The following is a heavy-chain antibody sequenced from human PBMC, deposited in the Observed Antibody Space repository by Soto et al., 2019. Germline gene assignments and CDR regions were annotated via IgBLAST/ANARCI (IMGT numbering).Heavy chain of an antibody. J-gene: IGHJ5*02. CDR2: VSDRGST. V-gene: IGHV4-31*03. CDR1: GRSISDGYF. D-gene: IGHD3-22*01. Sequence: QVQLQESGSGLVKPSQTLSLTCTVSGRSISDGYFWTWIRQHPGEGLEWIGSVSDRGSTSYNTTLKSRLTISVDTSKNQFSLNLRSVTAADRAVYYCAGRDRSVFSYWLDTWGQGALVTVSS. CDR3: AGRDRSVFSYWLDT.